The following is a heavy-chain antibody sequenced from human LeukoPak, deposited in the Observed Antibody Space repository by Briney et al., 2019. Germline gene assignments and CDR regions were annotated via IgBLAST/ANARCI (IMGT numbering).Heavy chain of an antibody. CDR2: ISSSSSTI. V-gene: IGHV3-48*01. D-gene: IGHD1-14*01. CDR1: GFTFSSYS. J-gene: IGHJ4*02. CDR3: ARMDGNLRRNFDY. Sequence: GGSLRLSCAASGFTFSSYSMNWVRQAPGKGLQWVSYISSSSSTIYYADSVKGRFTISRDNAKNSLYLQMNSLRAEDTAVYYCARMDGNLRRNFDYWGQGTLVTVSS.